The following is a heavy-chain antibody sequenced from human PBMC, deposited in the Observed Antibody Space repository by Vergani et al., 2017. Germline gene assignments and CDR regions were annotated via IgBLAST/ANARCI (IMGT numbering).Heavy chain of an antibody. CDR2: IYHSGST. CDR3: AKARDPNCKGGNCYSYYYGLDL. Sequence: QVQLQESGPGLVKPPGTLSLTCAVSGGSISSSNWWSWVRQPPGKGLEWIGEIYHSGSTNYNPSLKSRVTISVDKSKNQFSLKLSSVTAADTAIYYCAKARDPNCKGGNCYSYYYGLDLWGQGTTVTVSS. D-gene: IGHD2-15*01. J-gene: IGHJ6*02. CDR1: GGSISSSNW. V-gene: IGHV4-4*03.